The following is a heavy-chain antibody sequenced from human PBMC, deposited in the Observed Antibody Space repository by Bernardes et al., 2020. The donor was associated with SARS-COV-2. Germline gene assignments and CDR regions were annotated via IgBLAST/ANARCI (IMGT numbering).Heavy chain of an antibody. Sequence: ASVKVSCKVSGYTLTELSMHWVRQAPGKGLEWMGGFDPEDGETIYAQKFQGRVTMTEDTSTDTAYMELSSLRSEDTAVYYCATDQTLGYCSGGSCYSYYYGMDVWGQGTTVTVSS. V-gene: IGHV1-24*01. J-gene: IGHJ6*02. CDR1: GYTLTELS. D-gene: IGHD2-15*01. CDR3: ATDQTLGYCSGGSCYSYYYGMDV. CDR2: FDPEDGET.